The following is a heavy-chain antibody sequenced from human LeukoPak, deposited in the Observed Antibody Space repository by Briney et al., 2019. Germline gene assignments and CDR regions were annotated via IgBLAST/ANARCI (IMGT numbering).Heavy chain of an antibody. CDR1: GGSISSYY. D-gene: IGHD6-13*01. V-gene: IGHV4-59*08. CDR2: IYYSGST. Sequence: SETLSLTCTVSGGSISSYYWSWIRQPPGKGLEWIGYIYYSGSTNYNPSLKSRVTISVDTSKNQFPLKLSSVTAADTAVYYCARQVAAAAPDYWGQGTLVTVSS. CDR3: ARQVAAAAPDY. J-gene: IGHJ4*02.